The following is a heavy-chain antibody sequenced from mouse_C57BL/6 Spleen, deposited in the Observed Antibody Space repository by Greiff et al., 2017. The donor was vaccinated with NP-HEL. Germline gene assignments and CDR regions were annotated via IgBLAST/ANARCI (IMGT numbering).Heavy chain of an antibody. D-gene: IGHD3-2*02. CDR1: GYTFTSYW. V-gene: IGHV1-59*01. CDR2: IDPSDSYT. Sequence: QVHVKQPGAELVRPGTSVKLSCKASGYTFTSYWMHWVKQRPGQGLEWIGVIDPSDSYTNYNQKFKGKATLTVDTSSSTAYMQLSSLTSEDSAVYYCARPPAAQPSFDYWGQGTTLTVSS. CDR3: ARPPAAQPSFDY. J-gene: IGHJ2*01.